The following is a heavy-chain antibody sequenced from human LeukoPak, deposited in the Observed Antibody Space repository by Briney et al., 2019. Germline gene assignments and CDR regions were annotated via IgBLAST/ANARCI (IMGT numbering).Heavy chain of an antibody. D-gene: IGHD3-10*01. V-gene: IGHV4-39*01. Sequence: SETLSLTCTVSGGSISSTSYHWAWIRQPPGKGLEWIATVYYTGSAYYNPSLKSRVTISVDTSKSQFSLKLGSVTTADTALYYCARYASGSYYWFDPWGQGTLVTVSS. CDR2: VYYTGSA. J-gene: IGHJ5*02. CDR3: ARYASGSYYWFDP. CDR1: GGSISSTSYH.